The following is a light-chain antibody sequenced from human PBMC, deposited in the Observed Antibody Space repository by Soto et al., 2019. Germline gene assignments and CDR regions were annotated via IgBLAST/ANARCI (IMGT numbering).Light chain of an antibody. CDR1: QSVSSSY. V-gene: IGKV3-11*01. CDR2: DAS. J-gene: IGKJ4*01. Sequence: EIVLTQSPASLSLSQGARATLSCRASQSVSSSYLAWYKQKPGQAPRILIYDASNRATGIPARFSVIGSGTDFTLTLRSLEPEDFAVDDCQHRTNWLTFCGWTKVDIK. CDR3: QHRTNWLT.